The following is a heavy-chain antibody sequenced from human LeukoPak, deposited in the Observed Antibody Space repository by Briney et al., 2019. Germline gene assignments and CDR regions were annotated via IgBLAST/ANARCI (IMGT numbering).Heavy chain of an antibody. Sequence: ASVKVFCKASGYTFTSYYMHWVRQAPGQGLEWMGIINPSGGSTSYAQKFQGRVTMTRDTSTSTVYMELSSLRSEDTAVYYCARDPEQWLTHFDHWGQGTLVTVSS. J-gene: IGHJ4*02. V-gene: IGHV1-46*01. CDR1: GYTFTSYY. D-gene: IGHD6-19*01. CDR2: INPSGGST. CDR3: ARDPEQWLTHFDH.